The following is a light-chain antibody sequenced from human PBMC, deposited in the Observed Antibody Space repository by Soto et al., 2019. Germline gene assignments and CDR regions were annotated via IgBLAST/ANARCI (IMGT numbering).Light chain of an antibody. CDR2: EVT. CDR1: SSDVGNYNH. J-gene: IGLJ2*01. CDR3: SSYTSSNTVI. V-gene: IGLV2-18*02. Sequence: QSVLTQPPSVSGSPGQSVTISCTGTSSDVGNYNHVSWHQQPPGTAPKLMIYEVTNRPSGVPDRFSGSKSGNMASLTISGLQAEDEADYYCSSYTSSNTVIFGGGTKLTVL.